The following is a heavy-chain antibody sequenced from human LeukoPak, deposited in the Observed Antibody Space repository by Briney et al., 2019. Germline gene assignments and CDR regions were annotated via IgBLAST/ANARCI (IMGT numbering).Heavy chain of an antibody. D-gene: IGHD4-11*01. CDR1: GFIFTSSA. CDR3: AADWIHPVSTVTTPGNYYYYGMDV. J-gene: IGHJ6*02. V-gene: IGHV1-58*01. Sequence: SVKVSCKASGFIFTSSAVQWVRQARGQRLEWIGWIVVGSGNTNYAQKFQERVTITRDMSTSTAYMELSSLRSEDTAVYYCAADWIHPVSTVTTPGNYYYYGMDVWGQGTTVTVSS. CDR2: IVVGSGNT.